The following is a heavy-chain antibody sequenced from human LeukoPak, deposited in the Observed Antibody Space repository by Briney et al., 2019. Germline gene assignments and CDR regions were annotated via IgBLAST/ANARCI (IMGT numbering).Heavy chain of an antibody. CDR1: GYSFANYW. V-gene: IGHV5-51*01. D-gene: IGHD5-12*01. CDR2: IYPGDSGT. Sequence: GESLKISCKASGYSFANYWIGWVRQMPGKGLEWMGIIYPGDSGTKYSPSFQGQVTISADKSISTAYLQWSSLKASGTAMYYCARTVDGVYTGYDKWGQGTLVTVSS. CDR3: ARTVDGVYTGYDK. J-gene: IGHJ4*02.